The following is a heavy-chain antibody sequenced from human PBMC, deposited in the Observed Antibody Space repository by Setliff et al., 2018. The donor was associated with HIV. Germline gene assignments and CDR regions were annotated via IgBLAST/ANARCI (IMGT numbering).Heavy chain of an antibody. J-gene: IGHJ3*02. Sequence: SETLSLTCGVSGYSISSGYYWGWIRQPPGKGLEWIGSIYHNGITYYNPSLKSRVTISVDTSKNQFSLKLSSVTAADTAVYYCARDFMMRAFDIWGQGTMVTVSS. CDR3: ARDFMMRAFDI. CDR2: IYHNGIT. V-gene: IGHV4-38-2*02. CDR1: GYSISSGYY. D-gene: IGHD3-16*01.